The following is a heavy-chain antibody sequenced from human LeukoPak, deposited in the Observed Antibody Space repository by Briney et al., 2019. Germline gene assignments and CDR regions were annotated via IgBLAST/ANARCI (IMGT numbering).Heavy chain of an antibody. CDR2: INHSGST. CDR1: GGSFSGYY. J-gene: IGHJ4*02. V-gene: IGHV4-34*01. CDR3: AREGVSYCSSTSCPLGY. D-gene: IGHD2-2*01. Sequence: SETLSLTCAVYGGSFSGYYWSWIRQPPGKGLEWIGEINHSGSTNYNPSLKSRVTISVDTSKNQFSLKLSSVTAADTAVYYCAREGVSYCSSTSCPLGYWGRGTLVTVSS.